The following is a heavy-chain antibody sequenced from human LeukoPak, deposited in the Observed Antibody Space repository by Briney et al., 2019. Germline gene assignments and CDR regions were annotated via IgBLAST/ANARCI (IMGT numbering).Heavy chain of an antibody. J-gene: IGHJ3*02. Sequence: SETLSLTCTVSGGSISSSSYYWGWIRQPPGKGLEWIGSIYYSGSTYYNPSLKSRVTISVDTSKNQFSLKLSSVTAADTAMYYCARTGYYDSSGYPGAFDIWGQGTMVTVSS. D-gene: IGHD3-22*01. V-gene: IGHV4-39*07. CDR3: ARTGYYDSSGYPGAFDI. CDR2: IYYSGST. CDR1: GGSISSSSYY.